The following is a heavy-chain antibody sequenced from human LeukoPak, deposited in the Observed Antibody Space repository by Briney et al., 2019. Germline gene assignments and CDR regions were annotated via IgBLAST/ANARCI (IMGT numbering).Heavy chain of an antibody. Sequence: SQTLSLTCAVSGGSISSGGYSWSWIRQPPGKGLEWIGYIYHSGSTYYNPSLKSRVTISVDRSKNQFSLKLSSVTAADTAVYYCARGNYDFWSGYPYYFDYWGQGTLVTVSS. D-gene: IGHD3-3*01. CDR1: GGSISSGGYS. V-gene: IGHV4-30-2*01. CDR2: IYHSGST. CDR3: ARGNYDFWSGYPYYFDY. J-gene: IGHJ4*02.